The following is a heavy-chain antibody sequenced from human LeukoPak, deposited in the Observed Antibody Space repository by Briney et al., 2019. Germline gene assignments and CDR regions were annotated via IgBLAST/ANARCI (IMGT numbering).Heavy chain of an antibody. CDR1: GYSFTNYW. CDR3: ARQGVAGSGSYYTSDY. Sequence: GESLKISCKGFGYSFTNYWIGWVRQMPGKGLEWMGIIYPGDSDTRYSPSFQGQVTISADKSISTAYLQWSSLKASDTAMYYCARQGVAGSGSYYTSDYWGQGTLVTVSS. J-gene: IGHJ4*02. CDR2: IYPGDSDT. V-gene: IGHV5-51*01. D-gene: IGHD3-10*01.